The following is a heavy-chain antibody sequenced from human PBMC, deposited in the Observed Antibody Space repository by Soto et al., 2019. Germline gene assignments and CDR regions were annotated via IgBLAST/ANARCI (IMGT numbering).Heavy chain of an antibody. CDR2: IVVGSGNT. V-gene: IGHV1-58*01. CDR1: GFTFTSSA. CDR3: AAIRGAMYYDFWSGYTDYYGMDV. J-gene: IGHJ6*02. Sequence: GASVKGSCKASGFTFTSSAVQWVRQARGQRLEWIGWIVVGSGNTNYAQKFQERVTITRDMSTSTAYMELSSLRSEDTAVYYCAAIRGAMYYDFWSGYTDYYGMDVWGQGTTVTVS. D-gene: IGHD3-3*01.